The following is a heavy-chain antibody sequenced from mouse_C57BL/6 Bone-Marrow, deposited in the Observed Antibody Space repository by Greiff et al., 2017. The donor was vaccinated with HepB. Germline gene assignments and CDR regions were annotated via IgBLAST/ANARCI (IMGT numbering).Heavy chain of an antibody. CDR2: ISYDGSN. V-gene: IGHV3-6*01. Sequence: EVQLQQSGPGLVKPSQSLSLTCSVTGYSITSGYYWNWIRQFPGNKLEWMGYISYDGSNNYNPSLKNRISITRDTSKNQFFLKLNSVTTEDTATYYCAREGTGTRFADWGQGTLVTVSA. CDR3: AREGTGTRFAD. D-gene: IGHD4-1*01. J-gene: IGHJ3*01. CDR1: GYSITSGYY.